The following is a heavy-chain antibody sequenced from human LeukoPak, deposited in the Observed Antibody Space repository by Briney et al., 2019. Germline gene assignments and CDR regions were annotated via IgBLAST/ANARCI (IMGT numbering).Heavy chain of an antibody. V-gene: IGHV1-18*01. CDR3: ARDIDVVVVAANHDAFDI. J-gene: IGHJ3*02. Sequence: ASVKVSCKASGYTFTSYGISWVRQAPGQGLEWMGWISAYNGNKNYAQKLQGRVTMTTDTSTSTAYMELRSLRSDDTAVYYCARDIDVVVVAANHDAFDIWGQGTMVTVSS. D-gene: IGHD2-15*01. CDR2: ISAYNGNK. CDR1: GYTFTSYG.